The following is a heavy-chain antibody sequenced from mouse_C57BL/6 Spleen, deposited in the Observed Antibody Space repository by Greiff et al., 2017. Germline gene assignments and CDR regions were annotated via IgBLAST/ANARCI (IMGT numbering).Heavy chain of an antibody. CDR2: IDPENGDT. Sequence: VQLQQSGAELVRPGASVKLSCTASGFNIKDDYMHWVKQRPEQGLEWIGWIDPENGDTEYASKFQGKATITADTSSNTAYLQLSSLTSEDTAVYYFTTYGYGSSYYFDYWGQGTTLTVSS. CDR3: TTYGYGSSYYFDY. V-gene: IGHV14-4*01. D-gene: IGHD1-1*01. CDR1: GFNIKDDY. J-gene: IGHJ2*01.